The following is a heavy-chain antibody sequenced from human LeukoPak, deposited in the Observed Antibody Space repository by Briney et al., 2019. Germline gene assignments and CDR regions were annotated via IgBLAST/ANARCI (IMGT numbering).Heavy chain of an antibody. D-gene: IGHD2-21*01. Sequence: GASVKVSCKASGYTFSNYAIHWVRQAPGQRFEWMGWINAGNGHTKYSQNFQGRVTITRDSSASTAYMELSSLRSEDTAVYYCARDVQRVIPNSHVFYYYYYGMDVWGQGTTVTVSS. CDR3: ARDVQRVIPNSHVFYYYYYGMDV. V-gene: IGHV1-3*01. CDR1: GYTFSNYA. J-gene: IGHJ6*02. CDR2: INAGNGHT.